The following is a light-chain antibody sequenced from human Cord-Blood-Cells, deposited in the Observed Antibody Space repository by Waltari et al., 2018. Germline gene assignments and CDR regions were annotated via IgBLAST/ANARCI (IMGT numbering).Light chain of an antibody. CDR1: SRDVGGHNY. CDR2: DFS. J-gene: IGLJ3*02. CDR3: SSYTSSSTLEWV. Sequence: QSALTQPAAVSGSPGQSITIPCTGTSRDVGGHNYVFWYQQHPVKAPKLIIYDFSNRPSGVSNRFSGSKSGNTASLTISGLQAEDEADYYCSSYTSSSTLEWVFGGGTKLTVL. V-gene: IGLV2-14*01.